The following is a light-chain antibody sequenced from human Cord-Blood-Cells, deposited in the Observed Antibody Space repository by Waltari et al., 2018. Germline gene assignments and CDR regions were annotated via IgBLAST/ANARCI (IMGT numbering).Light chain of an antibody. CDR2: EGS. J-gene: IGLJ2*01. CDR3: CSYAGSVV. CDR1: SSDVGSYNL. Sequence: QSALTQPASVSGSPGQSITISCTGTSSDVGSYNLVSWYQQHPGKAPKRMIYEGSKRPSGVSNRSSGSKCGNTASLTISGLQAEDEADYYCCSYAGSVVFGGGTKLTVL. V-gene: IGLV2-23*01.